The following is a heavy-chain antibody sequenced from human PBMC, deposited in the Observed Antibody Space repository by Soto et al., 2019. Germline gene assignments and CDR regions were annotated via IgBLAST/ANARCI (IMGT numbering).Heavy chain of an antibody. D-gene: IGHD6-13*01. Sequence: QVQLQESGPGLVKPSQTLSLTCTVSGGSISSGGYYWSWIRQHPGKGLEWIGYISYSGSTYYNPSLKSRFTIPVDTSKNQFSLKLSSVTAADTAVYYCARLIAAGTNPISPNWFDPWGQGTLVTVSS. V-gene: IGHV4-31*03. CDR3: ARLIAAGTNPISPNWFDP. CDR1: GGSISSGGYY. CDR2: ISYSGST. J-gene: IGHJ5*02.